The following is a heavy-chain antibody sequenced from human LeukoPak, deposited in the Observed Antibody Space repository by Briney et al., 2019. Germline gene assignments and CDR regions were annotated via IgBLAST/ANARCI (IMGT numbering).Heavy chain of an antibody. CDR1: GGPIYSYY. CDR3: ARFHCSTTSCYRWFDP. CDR2: MYYSGST. D-gene: IGHD2-2*01. Sequence: HPSETLSLTCTVSGGPIYSYYWSWIRQPPGKGLEWIGYMYYSGSTTYNPSLKSRVTISVDTSKNQFSLKLTSVTAADTAVYYCARFHCSTTSCYRWFDPWGQGALVTVSS. V-gene: IGHV4-59*01. J-gene: IGHJ5*02.